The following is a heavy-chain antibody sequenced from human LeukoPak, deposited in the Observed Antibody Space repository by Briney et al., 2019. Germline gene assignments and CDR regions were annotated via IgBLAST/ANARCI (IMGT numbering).Heavy chain of an antibody. V-gene: IGHV3-23*01. D-gene: IGHD4-17*01. Sequence: GGSLRLSCAASGFSFSTYAMTWVRQAPGKGLEWVSTFSRTAGNTYYADSVKGRFTISRDNSKNTLYLQMNSLRAEDTAVYYCAKDLVAYGDYGVLDYWGQGTLVTVSS. CDR2: FSRTAGNT. CDR3: AKDLVAYGDYGVLDY. CDR1: GFSFSTYA. J-gene: IGHJ4*02.